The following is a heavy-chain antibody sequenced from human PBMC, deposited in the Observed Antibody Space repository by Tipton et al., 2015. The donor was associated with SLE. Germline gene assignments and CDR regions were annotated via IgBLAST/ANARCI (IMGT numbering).Heavy chain of an antibody. CDR3: ARRAAILEQAHIFEF. CDR2: IYEGGST. CDR1: GSSISSTDYY. J-gene: IGHJ4*02. Sequence: GLVKPSETLSLTCSVSGSSISSTDYYWGWVRQPPGRGLEWIGSIYEGGSTFYNPSLKSRVTLSVDTSKNQFSLRLSSVTAADTAVYYCARRAAILEQAHIFEFWGQGTLVIVSS. V-gene: IGHV4-39*07. D-gene: IGHD1/OR15-1a*01.